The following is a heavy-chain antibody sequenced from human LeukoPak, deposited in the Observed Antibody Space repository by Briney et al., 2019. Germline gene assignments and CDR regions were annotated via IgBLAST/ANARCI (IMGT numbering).Heavy chain of an antibody. CDR3: ARDPILLWFGELWRYFDY. D-gene: IGHD3-10*01. Sequence: ASVKVSCKASGCTFTSYGISWVRQAPGQGLEWMGWISAYNGNTNYAQKLQGRVTMTTDTSTSTAYMELRSLRSDDTAVYYCARDPILLWFGELWRYFDYWGQGTLVTVSS. J-gene: IGHJ4*02. V-gene: IGHV1-18*01. CDR1: GCTFTSYG. CDR2: ISAYNGNT.